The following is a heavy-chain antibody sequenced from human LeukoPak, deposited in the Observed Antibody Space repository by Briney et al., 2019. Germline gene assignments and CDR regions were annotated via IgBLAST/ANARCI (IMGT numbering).Heavy chain of an antibody. J-gene: IGHJ6*02. Sequence: GGSLRLSCAASGFTVSSNYMSWVRQAPGKGLEWVSVIYSGGSTYYADSVKGRFTISRDNSKNTLYLQMNSLRAEDTAVYYCARVVQQQLPPWYGMDVWGQGTTVTVSS. D-gene: IGHD6-13*01. CDR2: IYSGGST. CDR3: ARVVQQQLPPWYGMDV. CDR1: GFTVSSNY. V-gene: IGHV3-66*01.